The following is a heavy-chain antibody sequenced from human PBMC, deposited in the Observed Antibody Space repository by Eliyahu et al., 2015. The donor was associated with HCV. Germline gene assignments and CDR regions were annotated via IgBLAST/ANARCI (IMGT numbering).Heavy chain of an antibody. CDR3: AKSWGYSHYNDFVEY. J-gene: IGHJ4*02. CDR1: GFTFSDFA. D-gene: IGHD5-12*01. V-gene: IGHV3-23*01. CDR2: ISGSGGST. Sequence: EIQLLESGGGSVQPGGSLRLSCAASGFTFSDFAMNWVRQAPGKGLEWVSGISGSGGSTDSTDSVKGRFTISRDNSNNTLSLQMNSLRAEDTAVYYCAKSWGYSHYNDFVEYWGQGTLVTVSP.